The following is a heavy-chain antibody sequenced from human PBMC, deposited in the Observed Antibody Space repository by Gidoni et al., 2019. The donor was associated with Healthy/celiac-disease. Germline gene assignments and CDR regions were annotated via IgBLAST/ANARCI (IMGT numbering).Heavy chain of an antibody. Sequence: QVQLVESGGGVVQPGRSLRLSCAASGFTFSSYAMHWVRQAPGKGLAWVAVRSYDGSNKYYADSVKGRFTISRDNSKNTLYLQMNSLRAEDTAVYYCARDPNIVVVPAAMGGYFQHWGQGTLVTVSS. V-gene: IGHV3-30-3*01. CDR3: ARDPNIVVVPAAMGGYFQH. CDR1: GFTFSSYA. CDR2: RSYDGSNK. D-gene: IGHD2-2*01. J-gene: IGHJ1*01.